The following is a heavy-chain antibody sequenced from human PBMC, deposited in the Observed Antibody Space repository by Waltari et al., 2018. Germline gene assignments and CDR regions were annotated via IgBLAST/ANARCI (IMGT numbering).Heavy chain of an antibody. Sequence: QLQLQESGPGLVKPSETLSLTCTVSGGSISSSSYYWGWIRQPPGKGLEWIGSIYYSGSTYYNPSLKSRVTISVDTSKNQFSLKLSSVTAADTAVYYCARLGTAVYAPFDYWGQGTLVTVSS. D-gene: IGHD3-16*01. V-gene: IGHV4-39*07. CDR3: ARLGTAVYAPFDY. J-gene: IGHJ4*02. CDR1: GGSISSSSYY. CDR2: IYYSGST.